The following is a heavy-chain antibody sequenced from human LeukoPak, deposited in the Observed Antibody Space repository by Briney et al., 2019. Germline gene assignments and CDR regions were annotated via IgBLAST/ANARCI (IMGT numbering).Heavy chain of an antibody. Sequence: PSETLSLTCTVSGGSISSYYWSWIRQPPGKGLEWIGEINHSGSTNYNPSLKSRVTISVDTSKNQFSLKLSSVTAADTAVYYCARVGGYSSSWYYFDYWGQGTLVTVSS. CDR2: INHSGST. CDR1: GGSISSYY. J-gene: IGHJ4*02. V-gene: IGHV4-34*09. D-gene: IGHD6-13*01. CDR3: ARVGGYSSSWYYFDY.